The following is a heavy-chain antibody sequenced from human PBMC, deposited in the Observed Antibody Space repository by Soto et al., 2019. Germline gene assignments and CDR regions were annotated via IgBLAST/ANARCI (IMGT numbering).Heavy chain of an antibody. D-gene: IGHD2-2*01. Sequence: EVQLLESGGGLVQPGGSLRLSCVGSGFTFINYAMNWVRQTPVKGLEWVSTISGGGDMTFDADTVKGRFTISRDNSKNTVNLQMNSLRADDTAVYYCARKVLGSTSRPDWWYFDLWGRGTLVTVSS. CDR2: ISGGGDMT. J-gene: IGHJ2*01. CDR3: ARKVLGSTSRPDWWYFDL. CDR1: GFTFINYA. V-gene: IGHV3-23*01.